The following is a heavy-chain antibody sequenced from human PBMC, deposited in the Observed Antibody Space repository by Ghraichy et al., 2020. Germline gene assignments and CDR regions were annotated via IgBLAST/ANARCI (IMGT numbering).Heavy chain of an antibody. D-gene: IGHD6-13*01. V-gene: IGHV4-59*01. CDR2: VHYSGST. J-gene: IGHJ6*02. CDR3: ARLARLAVAGPNYYHAMDV. CDR1: DGPIGSFY. Sequence: SETLSLTCTVSDGPIGSFYWSWIRQPPGKGLEWIGYVHYSGSTNYNPSLESRVTISIDTPDNQISLRLRSVTAADTAVYYCARLARLAVAGPNYYHAMDVCGQGTTVTVS.